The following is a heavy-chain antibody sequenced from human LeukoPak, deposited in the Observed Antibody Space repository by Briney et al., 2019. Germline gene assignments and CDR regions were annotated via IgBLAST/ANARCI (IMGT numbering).Heavy chain of an antibody. CDR2: ISYDGSNK. Sequence: GGSLRLSCAASGFTFSSYAMHWVRQAPGKGLEWVAVISYDGSNKYYADSVKGRFTISRDNSKNTLYLQMNSLRAEDTAVYYCARAWQWLDAFDIWGQGTMVTVSS. CDR3: ARAWQWLDAFDI. CDR1: GFTFSSYA. D-gene: IGHD6-19*01. V-gene: IGHV3-30*04. J-gene: IGHJ3*02.